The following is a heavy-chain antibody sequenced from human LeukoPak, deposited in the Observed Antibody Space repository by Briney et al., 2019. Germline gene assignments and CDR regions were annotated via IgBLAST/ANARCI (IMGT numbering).Heavy chain of an antibody. Sequence: PGGSLRLSXAASGFTFSRSWMDWVRQAPGKGVEWVANIKEDGSETHYVDSAKGRFTISRDNAKSSLYLQMDSLRVEDTAIYYCSESLNYWGQGTLVTVSS. CDR2: IKEDGSET. J-gene: IGHJ4*02. CDR3: SESLNY. V-gene: IGHV3-7*01. CDR1: GFTFSRSW.